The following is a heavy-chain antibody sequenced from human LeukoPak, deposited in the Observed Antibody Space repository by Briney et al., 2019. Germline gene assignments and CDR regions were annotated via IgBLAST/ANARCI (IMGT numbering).Heavy chain of an antibody. CDR3: ARPRRTCSSTSYPFDL. CDR1: GGSFSGYY. Sequence: PSETLSLTCAVYGGSFSGYYWSWIRQPPGKGLEWIGEINHSGSTNYNPSLKSRVTISVDTSKNQFSLKLSSVTAADTAVYYCARPRRTCSSTSYPFDLWGRGTLVTVSS. V-gene: IGHV4-34*01. CDR2: INHSGST. D-gene: IGHD2-2*01. J-gene: IGHJ2*01.